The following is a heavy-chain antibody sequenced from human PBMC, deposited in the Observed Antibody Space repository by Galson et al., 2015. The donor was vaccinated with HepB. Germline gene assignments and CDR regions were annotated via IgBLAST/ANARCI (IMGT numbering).Heavy chain of an antibody. D-gene: IGHD6-19*01. CDR2: ISGSGGST. J-gene: IGHJ4*02. CDR1: GFTFSSYA. CDR3: ARDIGQWLVMGDLGY. V-gene: IGHV3-23*01. Sequence: SLRLSCAASGFTFSSYAMSWVRQAPGKGLEWVSAISGSGGSTYYADSVKGRFTISRDNAKNSLYLQMNSLRAEDTAVYYCARDIGQWLVMGDLGYWGQGTLVTVSS.